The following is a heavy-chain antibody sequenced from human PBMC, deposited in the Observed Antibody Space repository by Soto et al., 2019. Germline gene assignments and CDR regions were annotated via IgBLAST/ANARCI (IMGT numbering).Heavy chain of an antibody. CDR3: AKRGGVVGGSEHPFFEY. J-gene: IGHJ4*01. CDR2: ISFDGKNR. Sequence: QVQLVESGGGVVQPGKSLRLSCAASGFIFSNYGMHWVRQAPGKGLEWVALISFDGKNRNYADSVKGRFTIYRDNPKNALYREMKSLRPDDPAFYYCAKRGGVVGGSEHPFFEYWGHGTLVTVAS. D-gene: IGHD2-15*01. CDR1: GFIFSNYG. V-gene: IGHV3-30*18.